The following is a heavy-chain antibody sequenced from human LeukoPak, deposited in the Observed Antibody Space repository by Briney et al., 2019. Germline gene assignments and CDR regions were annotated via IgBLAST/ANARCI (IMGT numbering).Heavy chain of an antibody. V-gene: IGHV1-2*02. J-gene: IGHJ4*02. D-gene: IGHD3-22*01. CDR1: GYTFTGYY. Sequence: ASAKVSCKASGYTFTGYYMHWVRQAPGQGLEWMGWINPNSGGTNYAQKFQGRVTMTRDTSISTAYMELSRLRSDDTAVYYCARELDYYDSSGYYYVLPNYFDYWGQGTLVTVSS. CDR2: INPNSGGT. CDR3: ARELDYYDSSGYYYVLPNYFDY.